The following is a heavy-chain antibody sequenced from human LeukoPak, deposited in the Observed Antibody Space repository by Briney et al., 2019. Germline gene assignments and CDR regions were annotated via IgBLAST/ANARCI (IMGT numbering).Heavy chain of an antibody. CDR2: IYHSGST. V-gene: IGHV4-30-2*01. Sequence: SETLSLTCTVSGGSISSGGYYWSWIRQPPGKGLEWIGYIYHSGSTYYNPSLKSRVTISVDRSKNQFSLKLSSVTAADTAVYYCARGDGWAFDYWGQGTLVTVSS. D-gene: IGHD5-24*01. CDR3: ARGDGWAFDY. CDR1: GGSISSGGYY. J-gene: IGHJ4*02.